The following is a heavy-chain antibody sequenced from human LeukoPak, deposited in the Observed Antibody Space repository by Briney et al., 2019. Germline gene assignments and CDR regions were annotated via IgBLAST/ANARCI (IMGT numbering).Heavy chain of an antibody. D-gene: IGHD3-10*01. V-gene: IGHV3-21*01. CDR3: ARDRGVKVRGVPNPLDY. CDR2: ISSSSSYI. Sequence: GGSLRLSCAASGFTFSSYSMNWVRQAPGKGLEWVSSISSSSSYIYYADSVKGRFTISRDNSKNTLYLQMNSLRAEDTAVYYCARDRGVKVRGVPNPLDYWGQGTLVTVSS. J-gene: IGHJ4*02. CDR1: GFTFSSYS.